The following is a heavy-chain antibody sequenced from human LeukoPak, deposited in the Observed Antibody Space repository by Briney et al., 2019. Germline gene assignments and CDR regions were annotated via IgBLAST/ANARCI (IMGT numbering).Heavy chain of an antibody. CDR3: AKVVSGWYRGGLDY. Sequence: PGGSLRLSCAASGFTFDDYAMSWVRQAPGKGLEWVSAISGSGGSTYYADSVKGRFTISRDNSKSTLYLQMNSLRAEDTAVYYCAKVVSGWYRGGLDYWGQGTLVTVSS. J-gene: IGHJ4*02. CDR1: GFTFDDYA. CDR2: ISGSGGST. V-gene: IGHV3-23*01. D-gene: IGHD6-19*01.